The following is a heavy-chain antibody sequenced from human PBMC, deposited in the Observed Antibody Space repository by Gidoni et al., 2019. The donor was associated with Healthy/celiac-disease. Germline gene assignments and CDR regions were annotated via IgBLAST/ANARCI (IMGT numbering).Heavy chain of an antibody. CDR2: ISGSGGST. J-gene: IGHJ4*02. Sequence: EVQLLESGGGLVQPGGSLRLSCAASGFTFSSYAMSWVRQAPGKGLEWVSAISGSGGSTYYADSVKGRFTISRDNSKNTLYLQMNSLRAEDTAVYYCAKWGGYCSSTSCYTPLDYWGQGTLVTVSS. CDR3: AKWGGYCSSTSCYTPLDY. CDR1: GFTFSSYA. V-gene: IGHV3-23*01. D-gene: IGHD2-2*02.